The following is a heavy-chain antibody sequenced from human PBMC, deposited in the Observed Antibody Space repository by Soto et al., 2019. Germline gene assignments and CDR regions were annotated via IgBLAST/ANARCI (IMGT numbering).Heavy chain of an antibody. J-gene: IGHJ4*02. D-gene: IGHD2-21*01. CDR3: ARGGGGGLFEH. Sequence: SLRLSCAQSGFPYSDCSMSWIRQAPGKGLEWLSHISPKSTYRNYADSVKGRFTISRDNTKSSLFLQMNSLGVEDTAVYYCARGGGGGLFEHWGQGVLVTVSS. V-gene: IGHV3-11*06. CDR1: GFPYSDCS. CDR2: ISPKSTYR.